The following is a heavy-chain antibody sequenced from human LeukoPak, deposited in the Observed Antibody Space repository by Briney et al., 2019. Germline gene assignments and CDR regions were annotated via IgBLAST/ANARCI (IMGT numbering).Heavy chain of an antibody. CDR3: ASGGIWFGAYYYYYMDV. CDR1: GYTFTGYY. J-gene: IGHJ6*03. D-gene: IGHD3-10*01. CDR2: INPNSGGT. Sequence: GASVKVSCKASGYTFTGYYMHWVRQAPGQGPEWMGWINPNSGGTNYAQKFQGRVTMTRDTSISTAYMELSRLRSDDTAVHYCASGGIWFGAYYYYYMDVWGKGTTVTVSS. V-gene: IGHV1-2*02.